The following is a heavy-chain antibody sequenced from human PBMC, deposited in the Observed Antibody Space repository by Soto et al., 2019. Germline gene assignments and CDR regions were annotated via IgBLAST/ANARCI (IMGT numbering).Heavy chain of an antibody. CDR3: VRIRRGDGYTFGY. CDR1: GFSLSNYW. Sequence: EVQLVESGGVSVQPGGSLRLSCAASGFSLSNYWMHWVRQAPGKGLVWVSRINIDGSTTNYADSVKGRFTISRDNAKKTLYLQMNSLRDEDTAVYYCVRIRRGDGYTFGYWGQGTLVTVSS. J-gene: IGHJ4*02. CDR2: INIDGSTT. D-gene: IGHD5-12*01. V-gene: IGHV3-74*01.